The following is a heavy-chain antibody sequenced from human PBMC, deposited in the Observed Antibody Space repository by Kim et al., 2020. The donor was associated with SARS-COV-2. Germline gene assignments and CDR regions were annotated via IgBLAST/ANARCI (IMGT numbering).Heavy chain of an antibody. CDR2: VHHTGSA. V-gene: IGHV4-59*08. CDR3: ARLDYGDYDEAFDL. J-gene: IGHJ3*01. D-gene: IGHD4-17*01. CDR1: GASVSGY. Sequence: ETLSLTCAVSGASVSGYWSWIRQPPGKSLQWIAYVHHTGSATYNPSLKSRVTISMDTSRNYISLKLTSLTAADTAIYYCARLDYGDYDEAFDLWGPGTLVSVSS.